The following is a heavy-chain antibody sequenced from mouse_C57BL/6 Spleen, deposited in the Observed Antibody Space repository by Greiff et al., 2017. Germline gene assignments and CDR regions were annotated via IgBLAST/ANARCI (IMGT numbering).Heavy chain of an antibody. CDR1: GYTFTSYW. D-gene: IGHD1-1*01. J-gene: IGHJ1*03. Sequence: QVQLQQPGAELVRPGSSVKLSCKASGYTFTSYWMDWVKQRPGQGLEWIGNIYPSDSETHYNQKFKDKATLTVDKSSSTAYMQLSSLTSEDSAVYYCARSIDYYGSSHWYFDVWGTGTTVTVSS. CDR2: IYPSDSET. CDR3: ARSIDYYGSSHWYFDV. V-gene: IGHV1-61*01.